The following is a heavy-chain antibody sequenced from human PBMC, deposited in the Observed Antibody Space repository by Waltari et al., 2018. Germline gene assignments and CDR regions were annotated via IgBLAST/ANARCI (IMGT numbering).Heavy chain of an antibody. CDR3: ARGYSYGVFDX. CDR1: GFTVSSNY. D-gene: IGHD5-18*01. CDR2: IYSGXST. J-gene: IGHJ4*02. V-gene: IGHV3-53*01. Sequence: VQLXESGGGXIQPGGSLRXSCAASGFTVSSNYMSWVRQAPGKGXEWVSXIYSGXSTYYADSVKXRFTISRDNSKNTLYLQXNSLRAEDXAVYYXARGYSYGVFDXWGQGTLVTVSS.